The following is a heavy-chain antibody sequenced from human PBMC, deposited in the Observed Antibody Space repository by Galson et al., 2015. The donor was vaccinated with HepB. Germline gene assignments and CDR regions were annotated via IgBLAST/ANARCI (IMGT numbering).Heavy chain of an antibody. CDR1: GFTFSSYA. CDR2: ISYDGSNK. Sequence: SLRLSCAASGFTFSSYAMHWVRQAPGKGLEWVAVISYDGSNKYYADSVKGRFTISRDNSKNTLYLQMNSLRAEDTAVYYCARDLNRITMVRGVVDWGQGTLVTVSS. CDR3: ARDLNRITMVRGVVD. J-gene: IGHJ4*02. V-gene: IGHV3-30-3*01. D-gene: IGHD3-10*01.